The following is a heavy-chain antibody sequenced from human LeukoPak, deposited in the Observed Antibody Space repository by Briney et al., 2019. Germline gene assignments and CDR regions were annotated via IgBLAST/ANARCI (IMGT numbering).Heavy chain of an antibody. CDR2: ISTYNGNT. Sequence: GASVKVSCKASGYTFNTYAISWVRQAPGQGFEWMGWISTYNGNTNYVEKFQGRVTMTTDTTTNTAYMELRGLRSDDTAVYYCARDRQLQWFGEFNIDFDYWGQGTLVTVSS. CDR1: GYTFNTYA. D-gene: IGHD3-10*01. J-gene: IGHJ4*02. CDR3: ARDRQLQWFGEFNIDFDY. V-gene: IGHV1-18*01.